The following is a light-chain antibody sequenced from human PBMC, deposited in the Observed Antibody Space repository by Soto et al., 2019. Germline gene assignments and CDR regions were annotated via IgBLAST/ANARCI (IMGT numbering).Light chain of an antibody. J-gene: IGKJ1*01. Sequence: DIVMTQSPATLSVSPGERATLSCRASQTVSSSLAWYQERRGQAPRLLLFGASTRAPGIPARFRASGSGTEFTLTISSLQSEDFAIYYCQQYYDWPPWPFGQGTKVEIK. CDR1: QTVSSS. CDR2: GAS. CDR3: QQYYDWPPWP. V-gene: IGKV3-15*01.